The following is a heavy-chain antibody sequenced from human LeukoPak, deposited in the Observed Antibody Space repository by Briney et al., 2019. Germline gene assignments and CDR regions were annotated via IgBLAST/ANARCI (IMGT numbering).Heavy chain of an antibody. Sequence: SETLSLTCTVSGGSISSYYWSWIRQPAGKGLEWVGYIYDSGSTNYNPSLKSRVTISVETSKNQFSLKLISVTAADTAVYYCARTNRYAGGDRHFDYWGQGTLVTVSS. CDR1: GGSISSYY. J-gene: IGHJ4*02. V-gene: IGHV4-59*12. CDR2: IYDSGST. D-gene: IGHD1-14*01. CDR3: ARTNRYAGGDRHFDY.